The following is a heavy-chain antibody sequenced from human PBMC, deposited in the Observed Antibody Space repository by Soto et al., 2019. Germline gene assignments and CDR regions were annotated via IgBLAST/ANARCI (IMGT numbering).Heavy chain of an antibody. CDR1: GFTFSDYW. D-gene: IGHD3-16*01. CDR3: ARETRGTYYDDY. J-gene: IGHJ4*02. V-gene: IGHV3-74*03. Sequence: GGSLRLSCAASGFTFSDYWMHWVRQAPGKGLEWISRIVNDGSSTTYADSVKGRFTISRDNAKNTLYLQMNSLRVEDTAVYFCARETRGTYYDDYCGQGTLVTVSS. CDR2: IVNDGSST.